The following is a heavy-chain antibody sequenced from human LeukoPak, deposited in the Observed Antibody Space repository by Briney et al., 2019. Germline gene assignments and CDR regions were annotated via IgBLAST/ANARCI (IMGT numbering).Heavy chain of an antibody. D-gene: IGHD4-17*01. J-gene: IGHJ4*02. CDR3: AKWVLATVTTPFDY. Sequence: PGGSLRLSCAASGFTFSSYAMSWVRQALGKGLEWVSAISGSGGSTYYADSVKGRFTISGDNSKNTLYLQMNSLRAEDTAVYYCAKWVLATVTTPFDYWGQGTLVTVSS. CDR1: GFTFSSYA. V-gene: IGHV3-23*01. CDR2: ISGSGGST.